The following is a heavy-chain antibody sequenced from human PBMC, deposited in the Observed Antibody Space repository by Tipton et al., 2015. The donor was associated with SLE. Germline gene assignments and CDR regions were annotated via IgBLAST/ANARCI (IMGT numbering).Heavy chain of an antibody. V-gene: IGHV4-61*08. CDR2: IYYSGST. J-gene: IGHJ4*02. D-gene: IGHD2-15*01. Sequence: TLSLTCTVSGGSISSGGYYWSWIRQHPGKGLEWIGYIYYSGSTNYNPSLKSRVTISVDTSKNQFSLNLSSVTAADTALYYCATIDPDTESGVIPGDYWGQGTLVTVSS. CDR1: GGSISSGGYY. CDR3: ATIDPDTESGVIPGDY.